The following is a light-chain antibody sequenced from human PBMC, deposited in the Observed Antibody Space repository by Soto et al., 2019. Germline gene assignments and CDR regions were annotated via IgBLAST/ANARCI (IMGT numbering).Light chain of an antibody. V-gene: IGKV3-11*01. CDR2: DAS. CDR1: QSINRH. J-gene: IGKJ4*01. Sequence: EIVLTQSPATLSLSPGERATLSCRASQSINRHLAWYRQKPGQAPRLLIYDASNRATGIPARFSGSGSGTEFTLTISSLQPDDFATYYCQQYNSYPLTFGGGTKVDIK. CDR3: QQYNSYPLT.